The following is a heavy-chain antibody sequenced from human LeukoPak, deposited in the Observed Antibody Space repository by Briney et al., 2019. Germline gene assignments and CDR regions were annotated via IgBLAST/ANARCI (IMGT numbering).Heavy chain of an antibody. V-gene: IGHV4-39*07. CDR1: GGSISSSSYY. J-gene: IGHJ4*02. D-gene: IGHD3-3*01. Sequence: PSETLSLTCTVSGGSISSSSYYWGWIRQPPGKGLEWIGSIYYSGSTYYNPSLKSRVTISVDTSKNQFSLKLGSVTAADTAVYYCARKTFYDFFDPYWGQGTLVTVSS. CDR3: ARKTFYDFFDPY. CDR2: IYYSGST.